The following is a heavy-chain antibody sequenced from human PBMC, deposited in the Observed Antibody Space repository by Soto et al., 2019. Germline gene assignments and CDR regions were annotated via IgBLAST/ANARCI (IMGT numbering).Heavy chain of an antibody. CDR1: GGTFSSYA. V-gene: IGHV1-69*01. D-gene: IGHD2-15*01. CDR2: IIPIFGTA. Sequence: QVQLVQSGAEVKKPGSSVKVSCKASGGTFSSYAISWVRQAPGQGLEWMGGIIPIFGTANYAQKFQGRVTIPADESTSTAYMELSSLRSEDTAVYYCARAVYCSGGSCYADHYYYYGMDVWGQGTTVTVSS. J-gene: IGHJ6*02. CDR3: ARAVYCSGGSCYADHYYYYGMDV.